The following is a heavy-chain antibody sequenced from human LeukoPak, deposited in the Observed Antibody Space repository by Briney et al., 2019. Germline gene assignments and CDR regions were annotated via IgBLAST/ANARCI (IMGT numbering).Heavy chain of an antibody. V-gene: IGHV3-23*01. Sequence: GGSLRLSCGASGFTFNHYAMHWVRQAPGKGLEWVSGISGSDGSTNYADSVKGRFTISRENSKNTLYLQMNSLRAEDTAVYYCAKLLWGYYYYMDVWGKGTTVTISS. CDR1: GFTFNHYA. CDR2: ISGSDGST. D-gene: IGHD3-10*01. CDR3: AKLLWGYYYYMDV. J-gene: IGHJ6*03.